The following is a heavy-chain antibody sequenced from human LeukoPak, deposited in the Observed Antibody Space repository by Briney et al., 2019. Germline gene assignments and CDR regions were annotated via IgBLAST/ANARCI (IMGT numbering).Heavy chain of an antibody. CDR3: AIGKYTSFDN. CDR1: GDSIFTNNVA. Sequence: SQTLSLTCAISGDSIFTNNVAWNWIRQSPSRGLEWLGRTYYRSKWSFDYAVSVKSRITINADTPKNQFSLQLSSVTPEDTAVYYCAIGKYTSFDNWGQGTLVTVSS. CDR2: TYYRSKWSF. V-gene: IGHV6-1*01. J-gene: IGHJ4*02. D-gene: IGHD6-6*01.